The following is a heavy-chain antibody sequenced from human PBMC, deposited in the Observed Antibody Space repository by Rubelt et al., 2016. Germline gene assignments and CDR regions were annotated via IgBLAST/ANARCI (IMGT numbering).Heavy chain of an antibody. V-gene: IGHV3-7*01. D-gene: IGHD5-18*01. J-gene: IGHJ4*02. CDR1: GFTFSSNW. Sequence: EVQLVESGGGLVQRGGSLRLSCAASGFTFSSNWMSWVRQAPGKGLEWVANIKEDGSEKYYVDSVKDRFTISRDNAKNSLYLVMNSLRAEDTAVYYCAKDSGFTSMVDDYWGQGRLVTVSS. CDR3: AKDSGFTSMVDDY. CDR2: IKEDGSEK.